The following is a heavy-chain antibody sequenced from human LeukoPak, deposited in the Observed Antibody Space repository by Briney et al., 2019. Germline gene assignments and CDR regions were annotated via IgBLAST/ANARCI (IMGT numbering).Heavy chain of an antibody. J-gene: IGHJ4*02. CDR2: INSDGSST. CDR1: GFTFSSYW. V-gene: IGHV3-74*01. Sequence: GGSLRLSCAASGFTFSSYWMHWVRQAPGKGLVWVSRINSDGSSTSYADSVKGRFTISRDNAQNTLYLQMNSLRAEDTAVYYCATHRFGELLYYWGQGTLVTVSS. D-gene: IGHD3-10*01. CDR3: ATHRFGELLYY.